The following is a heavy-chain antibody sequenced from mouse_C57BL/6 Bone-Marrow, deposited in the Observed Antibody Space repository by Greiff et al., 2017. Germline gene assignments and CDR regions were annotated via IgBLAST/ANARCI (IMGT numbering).Heavy chain of an antibody. V-gene: IGHV1-55*01. D-gene: IGHD1-1*01. Sequence: QVQLQQPGAELVKPGASVKMSCKASGYTFTSYWITWVKQRPGQGLEWIGDIYPGSGRTNYNEKFKSKATLTVDTSSSTAYMQLSSLTSEDSAVYYCARRDGSSYYFDYWGQGTTLTVSS. J-gene: IGHJ2*01. CDR2: IYPGSGRT. CDR1: GYTFTSYW. CDR3: ARRDGSSYYFDY.